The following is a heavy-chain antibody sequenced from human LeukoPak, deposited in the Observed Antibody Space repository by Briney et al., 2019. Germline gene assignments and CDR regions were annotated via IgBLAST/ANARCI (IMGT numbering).Heavy chain of an antibody. V-gene: IGHV3-7*01. D-gene: IGHD5-12*01. Sequence: GGSLRLSCAASGFTLSSYWMSWVRQAPGKGLEWVANIKQDGSEKYYVDSVKGRFTISRDNAKNSLYLQMNSLRAEDTAVYYCARGGGGYDPFDYWGQGTLVTVS. CDR2: IKQDGSEK. CDR1: GFTLSSYW. CDR3: ARGGGGYDPFDY. J-gene: IGHJ4*02.